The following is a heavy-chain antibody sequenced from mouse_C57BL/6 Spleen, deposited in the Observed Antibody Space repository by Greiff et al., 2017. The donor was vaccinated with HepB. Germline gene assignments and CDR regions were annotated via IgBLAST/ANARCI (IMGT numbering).Heavy chain of an antibody. Sequence: DVHLVESEGGLVQPGSSMKLSCTASGFTFSDYYMAWVRQVPEKGLEWVANINYDGSSTYYLDSLKSRFIISRDNAKNILYLQMSSLKSEDTATYYCARENYGSGDWYFDVWGTGTTVTVSS. CDR1: GFTFSDYY. V-gene: IGHV5-16*01. CDR2: INYDGSST. CDR3: ARENYGSGDWYFDV. D-gene: IGHD1-1*01. J-gene: IGHJ1*03.